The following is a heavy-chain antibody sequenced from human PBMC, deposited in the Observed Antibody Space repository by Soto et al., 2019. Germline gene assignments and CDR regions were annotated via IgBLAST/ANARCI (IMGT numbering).Heavy chain of an antibody. Sequence: QVQLVQSGAEVKKPGASVRVSCKAFGYTFTDYYIHWVRRAPGQGLEWMGWMNPNSGGTNCAQKFQGRVTLTRDTSISAAYMELSTLRSDDTALYYCSRSEDAYNPLSALDLWGQGTVVSVSS. V-gene: IGHV1-2*02. CDR1: GYTFTDYY. D-gene: IGHD1-1*01. J-gene: IGHJ3*01. CDR2: MNPNSGGT. CDR3: SRSEDAYNPLSALDL.